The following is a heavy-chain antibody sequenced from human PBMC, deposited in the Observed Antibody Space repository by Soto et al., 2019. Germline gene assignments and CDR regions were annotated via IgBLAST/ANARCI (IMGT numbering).Heavy chain of an antibody. D-gene: IGHD3-10*01. J-gene: IGHJ6*02. CDR2: ISAYNGNT. V-gene: IGHV1-18*01. CDR1: GYTFTSYG. Sequence: QVQLVQSGAEVKKPGASVKVSCKASGYTFTSYGVSWVRQAPGQGLEWMGWISAYNGNTNYAQKLQGRVTMTTDTSTSTAYMELRSLRSDDTAVYYCARNGRITMVRGVMGMDVWGQGTTVTVSS. CDR3: ARNGRITMVRGVMGMDV.